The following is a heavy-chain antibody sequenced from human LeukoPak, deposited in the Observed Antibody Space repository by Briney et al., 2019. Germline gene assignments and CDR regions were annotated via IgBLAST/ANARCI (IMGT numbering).Heavy chain of an antibody. Sequence: GGSLRLSCAASGFTFSTYTMQWVRQAPGKGLEYVSAISNNGGSTYYANSVKGRFTISRDNSKNTLYLQMGSLRAEDMAVYYCAREKGGFDIWGQGTMVTVSS. CDR2: ISNNGGST. D-gene: IGHD2-15*01. CDR1: GFTFSTYT. V-gene: IGHV3-64*01. J-gene: IGHJ3*02. CDR3: AREKGGFDI.